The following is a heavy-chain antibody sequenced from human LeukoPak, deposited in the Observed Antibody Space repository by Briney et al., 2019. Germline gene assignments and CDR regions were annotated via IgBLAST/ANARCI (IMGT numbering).Heavy chain of an antibody. CDR1: GGSISSYY. D-gene: IGHD3-22*01. CDR2: IYYSGST. J-gene: IGHJ6*02. CDR3: ARGPTMNYYYGMDV. Sequence: SETLSLTCTVSGGSISSYYWSWIRQPPGKGLEWIGYIYYSGSTNYNPSLKSRVTISVDTSKNQFSLKLSSVTAADTAVYYCARGPTMNYYYGMDVWGQGTTVTVSS. V-gene: IGHV4-59*01.